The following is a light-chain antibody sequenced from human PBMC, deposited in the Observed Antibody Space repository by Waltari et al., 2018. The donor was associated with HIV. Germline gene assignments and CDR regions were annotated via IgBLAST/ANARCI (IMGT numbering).Light chain of an antibody. V-gene: IGLV2-11*01. CDR3: CSYAGSSYV. CDR1: SSYVGGHNY. Sequence: QSALTQPRSVSGSPGQSVTLSCTGTSSYVGGHNYVSWYQQHPGKVPKLMIYDVSTRPSGVPDRFSGSKSGNTASLTISGLQAEDEADYYCCSYAGSSYVFGTGTKVTVL. CDR2: DVS. J-gene: IGLJ1*01.